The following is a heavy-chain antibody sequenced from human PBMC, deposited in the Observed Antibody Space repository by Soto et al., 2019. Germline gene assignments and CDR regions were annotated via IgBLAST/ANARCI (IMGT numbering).Heavy chain of an antibody. V-gene: IGHV1-8*01. CDR3: AREKSSGYYYDY. D-gene: IGHD3-22*01. CDR2: MNPNSGNT. CDR1: GYAFTSYA. J-gene: IGHJ4*02. Sequence: QVQLVQSGAEVKKPGASVKVSCKASGYAFTSYAINWVRQATGQGLEWMGWMNPNSGNTAYAQKFQGRVTMTRNTSISTAYMELSSLRSEDTAVYYCAREKSSGYYYDYWGQGTLVTVSS.